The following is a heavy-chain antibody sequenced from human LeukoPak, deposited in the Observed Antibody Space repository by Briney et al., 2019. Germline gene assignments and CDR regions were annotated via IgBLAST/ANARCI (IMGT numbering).Heavy chain of an antibody. J-gene: IGHJ5*02. Sequence: ASVKVSCKASGYTFTSYGISWVRQAPGQGLEWMGWISAYNGNTNYAQKLQGRVTMTTDTSTSTAYMELRSLSSDDTAVYFCARDREITTRPGGWFDPWGQGTLVTVSS. CDR1: GYTFTSYG. CDR3: ARDREITTRPGGWFDP. V-gene: IGHV1-18*01. CDR2: ISAYNGNT. D-gene: IGHD6-6*01.